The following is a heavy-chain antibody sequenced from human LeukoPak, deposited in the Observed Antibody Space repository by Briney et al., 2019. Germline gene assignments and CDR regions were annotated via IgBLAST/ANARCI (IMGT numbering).Heavy chain of an antibody. CDR2: MNPNTGNL. Sequence: EASVKVSCKASGYTFNTYDVNWVRQATGQGLEWMEWMNPNTGNLGYAQKFLGRVTMTRDISISTAYMELSTLRSEDTAVYYCARGRYYDFWSGYYIHHFDYWGQGTLVTVSS. J-gene: IGHJ4*02. V-gene: IGHV1-8*01. CDR1: GYTFNTYD. D-gene: IGHD3-3*01. CDR3: ARGRYYDFWSGYYIHHFDY.